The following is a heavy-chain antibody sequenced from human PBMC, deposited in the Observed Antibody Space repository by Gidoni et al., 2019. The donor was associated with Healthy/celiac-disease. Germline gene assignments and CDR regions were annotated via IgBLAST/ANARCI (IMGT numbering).Heavy chain of an antibody. J-gene: IGHJ6*02. Sequence: EVQLVESGGGLVQPGGSLRLSCAASGFTFSSYSMNWVRQAPGKGLEWVSYISSSSSTIYYADSVKGRFTISRDNAKNSLYLQMNSLRAEDTAVYYCARDLVHGPYGMDVWGQGTTVTVSS. CDR3: ARDLVHGPYGMDV. CDR1: GFTFSSYS. CDR2: ISSSSSTI. V-gene: IGHV3-48*01.